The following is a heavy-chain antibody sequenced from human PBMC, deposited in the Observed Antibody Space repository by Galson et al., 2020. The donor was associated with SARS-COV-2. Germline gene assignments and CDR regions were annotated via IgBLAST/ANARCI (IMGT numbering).Heavy chain of an antibody. CDR3: ARRYSDYDGGYFDY. CDR1: GGSIISSSDD. Sequence: ETLSLTCTVSGGSIISSSDDWGWIRQPPGKGLEWIGSIYSSGSTYYNPSLESRVTISVDTSKNQFSLKLRSVTAADTAVYSCARRYSDYDGGYFDYWGQGTLVTVSS. V-gene: IGHV4-39*01. J-gene: IGHJ4*02. CDR2: IYSSGST. D-gene: IGHD5-12*01.